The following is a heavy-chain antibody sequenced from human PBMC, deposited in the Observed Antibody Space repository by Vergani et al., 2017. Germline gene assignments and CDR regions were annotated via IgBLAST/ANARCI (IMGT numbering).Heavy chain of an antibody. Sequence: QVQLVESGGGVVQPGRSLRLSCAASGFTFSSYAMHWVRQAPGQGLEWVAVISYDGSNKYYADSVKGRFTISRNNSKNTLYLQMNSLRAEDTAVYYCAKVEDRYFDYWGQGTLVTVSS. CDR3: AKVEDRYFDY. CDR2: ISYDGSNK. CDR1: GFTFSSYA. V-gene: IGHV3-30-3*01. J-gene: IGHJ4*02.